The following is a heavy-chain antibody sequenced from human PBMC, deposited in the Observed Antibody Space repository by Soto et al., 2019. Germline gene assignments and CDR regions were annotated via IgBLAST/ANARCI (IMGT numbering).Heavy chain of an antibody. CDR3: ATEKGGAGRVGVYY. CDR2: IVPLLGIT. V-gene: IGHV1-69*08. J-gene: IGHJ4*02. D-gene: IGHD3-16*01. Sequence: QVPLVQSGPELKKPGSSVNVSCAASGGTSTIYTLTWVRQAPGQGLAWMGRIVPLLGITNYARTFEGRVTISADMSTGTAYMELSSLRFDATAVYYCATEKGGAGRVGVYYWGQGTQVIVSS. CDR1: GGTSTIYT.